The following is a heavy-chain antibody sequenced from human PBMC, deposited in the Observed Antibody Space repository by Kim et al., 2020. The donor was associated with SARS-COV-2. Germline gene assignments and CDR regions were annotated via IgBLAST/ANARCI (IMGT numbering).Heavy chain of an antibody. CDR2: IRSKVYSYAT. V-gene: IGHV3-73*01. CDR1: GFTFSDSP. J-gene: IGHJ3*01. D-gene: IGHD1-1*01. Sequence: GGSLRLSCAASGFTFSDSPIHWVRQASGKGLEWVGRIRSKVYSYATSYAASVKGRFTISRADSERMAHLQMNSLETEDTSVYYCTRMPGTTLAFWDAFD. CDR3: TRMPGTTLAFWDAFD.